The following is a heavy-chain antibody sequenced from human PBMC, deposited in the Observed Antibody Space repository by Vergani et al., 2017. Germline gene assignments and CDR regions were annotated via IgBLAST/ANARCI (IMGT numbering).Heavy chain of an antibody. CDR2: IYSGGSST. V-gene: IGHV3-23*03. D-gene: IGHD3-3*01. CDR1: GFTVSSNY. J-gene: IGHJ6*03. CDR3: AKDYDFWSGYWVGRNYYMDV. Sequence: EVQLVESGGGLVQPGGSLRLSCAASGFTVSSNYMSWVRQAPGKGLEWVSVIYSGGSSTYYADSVKGRFTISRDNSKNTLYLQMNSLRAEDTAVYYCAKDYDFWSGYWVGRNYYMDVWGKGTTVTVSS.